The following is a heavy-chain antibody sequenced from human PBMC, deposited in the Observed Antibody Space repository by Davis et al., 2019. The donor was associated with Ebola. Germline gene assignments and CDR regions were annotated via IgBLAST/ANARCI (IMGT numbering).Heavy chain of an antibody. CDR3: ARGPLTALDY. D-gene: IGHD3-9*01. V-gene: IGHV3-48*03. J-gene: IGHJ4*02. CDR1: GFTFYRYE. CDR2: ISASGSHI. Sequence: PGGSLRLSCVTSGFTFYRYEMNWVRQAPGKGLEWVSFISASGSHIYYADSIKGRFTISRDTARNSVHLQMDSLRAEDTAIYYCARGPLTALDYWGQGTLVTVSS.